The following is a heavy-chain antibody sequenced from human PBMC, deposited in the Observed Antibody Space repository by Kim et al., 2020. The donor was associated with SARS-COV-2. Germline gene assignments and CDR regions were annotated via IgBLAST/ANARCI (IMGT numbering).Heavy chain of an antibody. D-gene: IGHD3-3*01. CDR2: IYTSGST. V-gene: IGHV4-61*02. J-gene: IGHJ6*02. Sequence: SETLSLTCTVSGGSISSGSYYWSWIRQPAGKGLEWIGRIYTSGSTNYNPSLKSRVTISVDTSKNQFSLKLSSVTAADTAVYYCARSGEDFWSGYYRDYYYYGMDVWGQGTTVTVSS. CDR1: GGSISSGSYY. CDR3: ARSGEDFWSGYYRDYYYYGMDV.